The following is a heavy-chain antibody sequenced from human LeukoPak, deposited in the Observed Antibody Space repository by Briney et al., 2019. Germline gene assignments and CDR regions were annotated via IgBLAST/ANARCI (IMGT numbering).Heavy chain of an antibody. V-gene: IGHV4-39*01. D-gene: IGHD2-21*01. CDR2: IYYSGST. Sequence: SETLSLTCTVSGGSISSSSYYWGWIRQPPGKGLEWIGGIYYSGSTYYNPSLKSRVTISVDTSKNQFSLKLSSVTAADTAVYYCARTEETYCGGDCYPTALGYWGQGTLVTVSS. CDR3: ARTEETYCGGDCYPTALGY. J-gene: IGHJ4*02. CDR1: GGSISSSSYY.